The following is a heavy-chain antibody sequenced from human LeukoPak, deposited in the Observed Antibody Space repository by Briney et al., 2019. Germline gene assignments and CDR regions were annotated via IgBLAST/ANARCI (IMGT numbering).Heavy chain of an antibody. CDR2: INHSGST. D-gene: IGHD1-26*01. Sequence: SETLSLTCAVYGGSFSGYYWSWIRQPPGKGLEWIGEINHSGSTNYNPSLKSRVTISVDTSKNQFSLKLNPVTAADTAVYYCARTQSQSGSYRYYFGYWGQGTLVTVSS. V-gene: IGHV4-34*01. CDR3: ARTQSQSGSYRYYFGY. J-gene: IGHJ4*02. CDR1: GGSFSGYY.